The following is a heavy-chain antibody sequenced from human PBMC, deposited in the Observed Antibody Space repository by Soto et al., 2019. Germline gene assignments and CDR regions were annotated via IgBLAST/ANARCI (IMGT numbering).Heavy chain of an antibody. CDR1: GYTFTGYY. CDR2: INPNSGGT. CDR3: ARSKILGTVTTDDAFDI. Sequence: GASVKVSCKASGYTFTGYYMHWLRQAPGQGLEWMGWINPNSGGTNYAQKFQGWVTMARDTSISTAYMELSRLRSDDTAVYYCARSKILGTVTTDDAFDIWGQGTMVTVS. V-gene: IGHV1-2*04. J-gene: IGHJ3*02. D-gene: IGHD4-17*01.